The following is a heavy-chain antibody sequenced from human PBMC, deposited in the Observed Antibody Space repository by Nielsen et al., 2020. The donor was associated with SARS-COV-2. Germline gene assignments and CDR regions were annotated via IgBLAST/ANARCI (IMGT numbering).Heavy chain of an antibody. D-gene: IGHD3-22*01. J-gene: IGHJ4*02. CDR3: ARDQDSSGYLFDY. CDR1: GFTFSSYS. V-gene: IGHV3-30*03. Sequence: GGSLRLSCAASGFTFSSYSMNWVRQAPGKGLEWVAVISYDGSNKYYADSVKGRFTISRDNSKNTLYLQMNSLRAEDTAVYYCARDQDSSGYLFDYWGQGTLVTVSS. CDR2: ISYDGSNK.